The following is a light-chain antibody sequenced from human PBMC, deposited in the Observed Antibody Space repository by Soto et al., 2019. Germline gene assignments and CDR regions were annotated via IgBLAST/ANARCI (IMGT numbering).Light chain of an antibody. Sequence: DIVMTQSPDSLAVSLGARATIKCRSSQTILKSSIKKNSLAWYQQKPGQPPSLLIYWASTRDSGVPDRFSGSGSGTDFTLTITRLQAEDVAVYYCKQYYSSYLTFGGGTKVEIK. CDR2: WAS. V-gene: IGKV4-1*01. J-gene: IGKJ4*01. CDR3: KQYYSSYLT. CDR1: QTILKSSIKKNS.